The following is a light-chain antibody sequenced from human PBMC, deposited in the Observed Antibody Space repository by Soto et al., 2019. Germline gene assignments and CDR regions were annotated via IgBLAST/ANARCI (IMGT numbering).Light chain of an antibody. J-gene: IGKJ2*01. V-gene: IGKV3-20*01. CDR3: HQYGSSPYT. Sequence: ESVLTQSPGTLSLSPGERATLSCRASQSVSSSYLAWYQQKPGQAPRLLIYGASSRATGIPDRFSGSGSGTDFTLTISRLEPEDFAVYYCHQYGSSPYTFGQGPKLEI. CDR2: GAS. CDR1: QSVSSSY.